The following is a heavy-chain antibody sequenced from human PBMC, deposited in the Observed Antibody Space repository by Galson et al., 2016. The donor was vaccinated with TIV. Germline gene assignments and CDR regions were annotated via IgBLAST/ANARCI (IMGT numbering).Heavy chain of an antibody. J-gene: IGHJ4*02. CDR1: GGSISGYY. CDR2: IYSGGST. CDR3: ARGVWFGGDDFDC. D-gene: IGHD3-10*01. V-gene: IGHV4-4*07. Sequence: LSLTCTVSGGSISGYYWSWIRQPAGKGLEWIGRIYSGGSTNYNPSLKSRVTMSVDTSKSQLSLKMSSVAAADTAVYYCARGVWFGGDDFDCWGQGTLVTVSS.